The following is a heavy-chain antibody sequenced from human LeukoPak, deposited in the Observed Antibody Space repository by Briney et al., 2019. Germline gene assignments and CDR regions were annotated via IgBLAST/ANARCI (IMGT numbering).Heavy chain of an antibody. J-gene: IGHJ6*02. CDR3: ARGQAGGMDV. Sequence: GGSLRLSCVASGFTFSSYAMSWVRQAPGKGLEWVSAISGSGGSTYYADSVKGRFTISRDNSKNALYLQMNSLRAEDTAVYYCARGQAGGMDVWGQGTTVTVSS. CDR1: GFTFSSYA. CDR2: ISGSGGST. V-gene: IGHV3-23*01.